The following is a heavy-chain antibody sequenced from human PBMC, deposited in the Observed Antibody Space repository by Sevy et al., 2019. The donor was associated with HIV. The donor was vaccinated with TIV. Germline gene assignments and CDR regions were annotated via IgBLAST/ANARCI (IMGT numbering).Heavy chain of an antibody. CDR2: IKHDGSEQ. V-gene: IGHV3-7*01. D-gene: IGHD3-10*01. CDR3: ARERQEEDKSGAKFDY. Sequence: GGSLRLSCEVSGFNFRSYWMSWVRQAPGKGLEWVANIKHDGSEQYYLDSVKGRFTVSRDNGKNSLYLQMTSLRVDDAAVYDCARERQEEDKSGAKFDYWGRGTLVTVSS. J-gene: IGHJ4*02. CDR1: GFNFRSYW.